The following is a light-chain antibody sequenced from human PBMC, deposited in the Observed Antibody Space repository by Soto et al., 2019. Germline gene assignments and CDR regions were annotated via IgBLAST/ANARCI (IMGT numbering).Light chain of an antibody. Sequence: QSALTQPASVSRSPGQSITISCTGTSSDVGSYNLVSWYQQHPGKAPKLMIYEVSKRPSGVSNRFSGSKSGNTASLTISGLQAEDEADYYCCSYAGSSTYVFGTSTKVTVL. V-gene: IGLV2-23*02. CDR3: CSYAGSSTYV. J-gene: IGLJ1*01. CDR1: SSDVGSYNL. CDR2: EVS.